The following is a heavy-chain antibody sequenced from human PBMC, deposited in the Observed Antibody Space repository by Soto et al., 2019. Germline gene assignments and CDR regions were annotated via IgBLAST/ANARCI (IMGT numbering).Heavy chain of an antibody. CDR2: MNPYTGET. CDR3: VRQAGGASTPGDDY. D-gene: IGHD2-15*01. Sequence: QVQLVQAGAEVRKPGASVRVSCKASGYTFDAFDIHWVRQATGQGLELMGWMNPYTGETAYTQTFRGRDSMTRDTSVSTAYMELTSLTSEDSAIYFCVRQAGGASTPGDDYWGQGTLVNVSS. CDR1: GYTFDAFD. V-gene: IGHV1-8*01. J-gene: IGHJ4*02.